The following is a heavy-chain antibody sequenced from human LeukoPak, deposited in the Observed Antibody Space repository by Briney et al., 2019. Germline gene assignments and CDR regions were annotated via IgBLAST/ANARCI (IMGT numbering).Heavy chain of an antibody. D-gene: IGHD6-13*01. J-gene: IGHJ6*03. Sequence: ASVKVSCKASGYTFTSYDINWVRQATGQGLEWMGWMNPNSGNTGYAQKFQGRVTMTRNTSISTAHMELSSLRSEDTAVYYCARVIGWSSSWYRWHYYYYMDVWGKGTTVTVSS. CDR2: MNPNSGNT. V-gene: IGHV1-8*01. CDR1: GYTFTSYD. CDR3: ARVIGWSSSWYRWHYYYYMDV.